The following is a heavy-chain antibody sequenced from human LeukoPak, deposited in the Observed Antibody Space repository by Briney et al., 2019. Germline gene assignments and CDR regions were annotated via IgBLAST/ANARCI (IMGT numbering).Heavy chain of an antibody. CDR3: ATNNWNDFDY. CDR1: GFTFSSYS. Sequence: SGGSLRLSCAASGFTFSSYSMNWVRQAPGKGLEWVSSISSSSSYIYYADSVKGRFTISRDNAKNSLYLQMNSLRAEDTAVYYCATNNWNDFDYWGQGTLVTVSS. CDR2: ISSSSSYI. D-gene: IGHD1-20*01. V-gene: IGHV3-21*01. J-gene: IGHJ4*02.